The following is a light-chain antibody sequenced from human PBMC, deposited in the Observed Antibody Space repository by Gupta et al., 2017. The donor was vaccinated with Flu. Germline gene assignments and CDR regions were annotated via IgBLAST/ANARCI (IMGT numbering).Light chain of an antibody. J-gene: IGKJ4*01. Sequence: DIQITQSPSSLSASVGDRVTIACRASQSVRNYLNWYQQKPGKAPKLLIYAASTLQSGVPSRFFGSGSGTDFTLTITSLQPEDFATYYCQQHYSTHQLTFGGGTKVEIK. CDR2: AAS. V-gene: IGKV1-39*01. CDR1: QSVRNY. CDR3: QQHYSTHQLT.